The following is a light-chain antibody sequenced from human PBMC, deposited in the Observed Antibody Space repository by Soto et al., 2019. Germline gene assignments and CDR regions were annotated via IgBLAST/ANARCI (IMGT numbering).Light chain of an antibody. CDR3: QQSYSIPFT. CDR2: AAS. V-gene: IGKV1-39*01. J-gene: IGKJ2*01. Sequence: DIQMTQSPSSLSASVGDRVTITCRASQSISSYLNWYQQKPRKDPELLIYAASSLQSGVPSRFSGSGSGTDFTLTISSLQPEDFATYYCQQSYSIPFTFGQGTSLEIK. CDR1: QSISSY.